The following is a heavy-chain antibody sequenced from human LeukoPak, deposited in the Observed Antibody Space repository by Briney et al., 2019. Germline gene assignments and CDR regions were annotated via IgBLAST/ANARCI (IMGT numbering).Heavy chain of an antibody. CDR2: INPNSGGT. V-gene: IGHV1-2*02. CDR1: GYTFTGYY. CDR3: ARVNTIFGVVPADAFDI. Sequence: ASVKVSCKASGYTFTGYYMHWVRQAPGQGLEWMGWINPNSGGTNYAQKFQGSVTMTRDTSISTAYMELSRLRSDDTAVYYCARVNTIFGVVPADAFDIWGQGTMVTVSS. D-gene: IGHD3-3*01. J-gene: IGHJ3*02.